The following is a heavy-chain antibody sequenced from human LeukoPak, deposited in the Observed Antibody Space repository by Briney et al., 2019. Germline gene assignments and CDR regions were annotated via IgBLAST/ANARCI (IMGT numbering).Heavy chain of an antibody. CDR2: ISSSGSTI. Sequence: QAGGSLRLSCAASGFTFSSCEMNWVRQAPGKGLEWVSYISSSGSTIYYADSVKGRFTISRDNAKNSLYLQMNSLRAEDTAVYYCARDGIAVAGTVFDYWGQGTLVTVSS. D-gene: IGHD6-19*01. CDR1: GFTFSSCE. CDR3: ARDGIAVAGTVFDY. J-gene: IGHJ4*02. V-gene: IGHV3-48*03.